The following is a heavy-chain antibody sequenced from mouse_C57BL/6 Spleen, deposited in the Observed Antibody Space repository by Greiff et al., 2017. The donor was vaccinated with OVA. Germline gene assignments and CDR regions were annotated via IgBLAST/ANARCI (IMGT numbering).Heavy chain of an antibody. Sequence: QVQLQQPGAELVRPGSSVKLSCKASGYTFTSYWMHWVKQRPIQGLEWIGNIDPSDSETHYNQKFKDKATLTVDKSSSTAYMQLSSLTSEDSAVDYCAREEGRYAMDYWGQGTSVTVSS. CDR2: IDPSDSET. CDR1: GYTFTSYW. CDR3: AREEGRYAMDY. J-gene: IGHJ4*01. V-gene: IGHV1-52*01.